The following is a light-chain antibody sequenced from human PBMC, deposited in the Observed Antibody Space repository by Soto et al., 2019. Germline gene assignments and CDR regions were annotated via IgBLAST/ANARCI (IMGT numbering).Light chain of an antibody. V-gene: IGKV3-20*01. J-gene: IGKJ1*01. CDR3: QQYGTSPQT. CDR1: QRVSSTC. CDR2: GAS. Sequence: EIVLTQSPGTLSLSPGERATLSCRASQRVSSTCLAWYRQKPGQAPRLLIYGASSRATGIPDRISGSGSGTDFTLTIDRLEPEDFAVYSCQQYGTSPQTFGQGTKVEIK.